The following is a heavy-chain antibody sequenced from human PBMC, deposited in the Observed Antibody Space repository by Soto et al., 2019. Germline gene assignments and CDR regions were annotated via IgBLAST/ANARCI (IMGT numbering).Heavy chain of an antibody. J-gene: IGHJ4*02. Sequence: GGSLRLSCAASGFTFSSYAVSWFRQAPGKGLEWVSGMSGSGGSAYYADSVKGRFSISRDDSKSTLYLHMDILRAEDTAIYYCAKGGNSGYDFADFDYWGQGTLVTVSS. CDR1: GFTFSSYA. V-gene: IGHV3-23*01. CDR2: MSGSGGSA. D-gene: IGHD3-22*01. CDR3: AKGGNSGYDFADFDY.